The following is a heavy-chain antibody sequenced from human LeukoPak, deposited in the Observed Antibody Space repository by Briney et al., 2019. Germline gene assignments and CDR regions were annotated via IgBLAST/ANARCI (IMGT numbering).Heavy chain of an antibody. D-gene: IGHD6-6*01. J-gene: IGHJ6*03. CDR3: ARDGTGYSSSSRIYYMDV. CDR1: GFTFDDYA. CDR2: ISWNSGSI. V-gene: IGHV3-9*01. Sequence: PGRSLRLSCAASGFTFDDYAMHWVRQAPGKGLEWVSGISWNSGSIGYADSVKGRFTISRDNAKNSLYLQMNSLRAEDTAVYYCARDGTGYSSSSRIYYMDVWGKGTTVTVSS.